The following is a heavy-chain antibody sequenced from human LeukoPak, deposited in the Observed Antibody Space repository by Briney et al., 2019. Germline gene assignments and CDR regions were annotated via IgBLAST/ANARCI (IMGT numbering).Heavy chain of an antibody. CDR2: IYYSGTT. Sequence: PSETLSLTCTVSGGSISSYYWSWIRQPPGKGLEWIGYIYYSGTTYQNPSLKSRVTISLDTSKNQFSLKLSSVTAADTAMYYCARDVDNNDAFHVWGQGTMVTVSS. CDR3: ARDVDNNDAFHV. D-gene: IGHD2-15*01. J-gene: IGHJ3*01. V-gene: IGHV4-59*12. CDR1: GGSISSYY.